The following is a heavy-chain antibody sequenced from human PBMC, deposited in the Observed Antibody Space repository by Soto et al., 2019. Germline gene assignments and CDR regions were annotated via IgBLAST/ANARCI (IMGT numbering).Heavy chain of an antibody. J-gene: IGHJ1*01. CDR3: VKDESINWYSGHFRH. Sequence: EVQLGESGGGLVQPGRSLRLSCAASGFTFDDYAMHLVRQVPGKGLEWVSGINWNSGSIGYGDSVKGRFAISRDNAKNSLHLQMNSLSAEDAAFYYCVKDESINWYSGHFRHWGQGTLVTVSS. CDR1: GFTFDDYA. D-gene: IGHD6-13*01. CDR2: INWNSGSI. V-gene: IGHV3-9*01.